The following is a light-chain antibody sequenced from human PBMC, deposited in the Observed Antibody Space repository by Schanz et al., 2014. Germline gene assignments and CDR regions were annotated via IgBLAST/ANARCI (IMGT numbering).Light chain of an antibody. J-gene: IGKJ1*01. Sequence: EIVLTQSPATLSLSPGERATLSCRASQSVSSYLAWYQQKPGQAPRLLIYGTSTRATGIPARFSGSGSGTDFTLIISRLEPEDFAVYYCQQYDNWWTFGPGTKVEVK. CDR3: QQYDNWWT. CDR1: QSVSSY. V-gene: IGKV3-11*01. CDR2: GTS.